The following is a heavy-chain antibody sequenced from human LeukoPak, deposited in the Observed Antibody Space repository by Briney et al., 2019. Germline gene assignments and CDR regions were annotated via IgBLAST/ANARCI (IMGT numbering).Heavy chain of an antibody. CDR2: IYYSGST. CDR3: ASAHYYDSSGYQPRFDY. V-gene: IGHV4-59*01. CDR1: GGSISSYY. D-gene: IGHD3-22*01. J-gene: IGHJ4*02. Sequence: SETLSLTCTVSGGSISSYYWSWIRQPPGKGLEWIGYIYYSGSTNYNPSLKSRVTISVDTSKNQFSLKLSSVTAADTAVYYCASAHYYDSSGYQPRFDYWGQGTLVTVSS.